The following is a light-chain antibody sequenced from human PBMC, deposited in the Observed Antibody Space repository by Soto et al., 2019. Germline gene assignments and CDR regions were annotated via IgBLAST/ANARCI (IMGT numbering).Light chain of an antibody. CDR3: AAWDDTLDAQV. J-gene: IGLJ3*02. Sequence: QSVLTQSPSASGTPGQRVTISCSGSRSNIGRNFAYWYQHVPGTAPRLLIQRNNERPSGVPDRFSGSKSGTSVSLAISGLRFEDEATYYCAAWDDTLDAQVFGGGTKLTVL. CDR2: RNN. V-gene: IGLV1-47*01. CDR1: RSNIGRNF.